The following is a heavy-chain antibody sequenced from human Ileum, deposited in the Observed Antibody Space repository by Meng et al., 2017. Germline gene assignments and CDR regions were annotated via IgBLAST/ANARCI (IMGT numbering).Heavy chain of an antibody. CDR1: EFTFRSYW. D-gene: IGHD3-10*01. CDR2: IKQDGSEK. Sequence: GESLKISCAASEFTFRSYWMSWVRQAPGKGLEWVASIKQDGSEKHYVDSVTGRFSISRDNAKNSFFLQMDTLRAEDTAVYYCARDTNYGSGFMIVTDGFDIWGQGTMVTVSS. J-gene: IGHJ3*02. V-gene: IGHV3-7*01. CDR3: ARDTNYGSGFMIVTDGFDI.